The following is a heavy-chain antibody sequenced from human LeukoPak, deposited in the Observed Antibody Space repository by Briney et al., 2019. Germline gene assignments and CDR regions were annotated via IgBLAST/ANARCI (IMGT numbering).Heavy chain of an antibody. CDR1: GYTFTSYG. V-gene: IGHV1-18*01. J-gene: IGHJ5*02. D-gene: IGHD2-2*01. CDR3: ARPLDCSSTSCYSANWFDP. Sequence: ASVKVSCKASGYTFTSYGISWVRQAPGQGLEWMGWISAYNGNTNYAQELQGRVTMTTDTSTSTAYMELRSLRSDDTAVYYCARPLDCSSTSCYSANWFDPWGQGTLVTVSS. CDR2: ISAYNGNT.